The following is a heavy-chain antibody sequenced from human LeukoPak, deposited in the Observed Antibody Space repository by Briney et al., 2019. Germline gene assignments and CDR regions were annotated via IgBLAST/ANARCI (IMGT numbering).Heavy chain of an antibody. CDR1: GFSVSGIH. Sequence: GGSLRLSCVASGFSVSGIHMNWVRQAPGKDLEWVSGLYSGGATYYADSMGGRFTISRDHSKNTLYLQMANLRVDDTAIYYCARGNGNVGGRLDPWGQGTRVTVSS. CDR3: ARGNGNVGGRLDP. D-gene: IGHD4-23*01. V-gene: IGHV3-66*01. CDR2: LYSGGAT. J-gene: IGHJ5*02.